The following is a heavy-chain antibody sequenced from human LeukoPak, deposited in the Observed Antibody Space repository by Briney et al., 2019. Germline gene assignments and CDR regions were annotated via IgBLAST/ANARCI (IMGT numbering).Heavy chain of an antibody. CDR3: ARGLYYYDSSGIDY. J-gene: IGHJ4*02. CDR2: INPNSGGT. CDR1: GYTFTVYY. D-gene: IGHD3-22*01. Sequence: ASVTVSFTASGYTFTVYYMHWVRQAPGQGLEWMGWINPNSGGTNYAQKFQGRVTMTRDTSISTAYMELSRLRSDDTAVYYCARGLYYYDSSGIDYWGQGTLVTVSS. V-gene: IGHV1-2*02.